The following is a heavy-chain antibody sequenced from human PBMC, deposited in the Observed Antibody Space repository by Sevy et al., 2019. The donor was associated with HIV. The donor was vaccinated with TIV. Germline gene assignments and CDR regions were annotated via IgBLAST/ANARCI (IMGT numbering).Heavy chain of an antibody. V-gene: IGHV1-69*13. D-gene: IGHD6-13*01. CDR3: ARDIRRFEAAAGLFDY. J-gene: IGHJ4*02. Sequence: ASVKVSCKASGGTFSSYAISWVRQAPGQELEWMGRIIPIFGTANYAQKFQGRVTITADESTSTAYMELSSLRSEDTAVYYCARDIRRFEAAAGLFDYWGQGALVTVSS. CDR2: IIPIFGTA. CDR1: GGTFSSYA.